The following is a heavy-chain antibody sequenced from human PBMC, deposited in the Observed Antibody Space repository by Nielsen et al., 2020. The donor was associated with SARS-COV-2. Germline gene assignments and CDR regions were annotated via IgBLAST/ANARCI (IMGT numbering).Heavy chain of an antibody. Sequence: GESLKISCVVPGFNFRGYWMTWVRQAPGKGLVGVSRINSDGSSTSYADSVKGRFTISRDNAKNTLYLQMNSLRDDDTAVYYCARVAVPGTGNWGQGTLVTVSS. J-gene: IGHJ4*02. CDR2: INSDGSST. CDR1: GFNFRGYW. D-gene: IGHD6-19*01. CDR3: ARVAVPGTGN. V-gene: IGHV3-74*01.